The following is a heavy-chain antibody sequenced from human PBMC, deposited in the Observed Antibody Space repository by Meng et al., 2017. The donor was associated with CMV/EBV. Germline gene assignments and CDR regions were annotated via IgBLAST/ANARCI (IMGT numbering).Heavy chain of an antibody. V-gene: IGHV2-5*02. Sequence: IPLKEPGPTLVKPTQTPTLTCPFSVLYLSTSGVGVGWIRQPPGKALEWLALIYWDDDKRYSPSLKSRLTITKDTSKNQVVLTMTNMDPVDTATYYCAHRGRIAAAGTDWFDPWGQGTLVTVSS. CDR1: VLYLSTSGVG. CDR3: AHRGRIAAAGTDWFDP. CDR2: IYWDDDK. D-gene: IGHD6-13*01. J-gene: IGHJ5*02.